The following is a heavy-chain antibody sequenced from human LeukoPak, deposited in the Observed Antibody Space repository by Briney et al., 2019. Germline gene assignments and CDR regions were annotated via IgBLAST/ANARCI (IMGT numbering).Heavy chain of an antibody. CDR3: ASCGSGEWGNFDY. Sequence: GGSLRLSCAASGFTVSSNYMSWVRQAPGKGLEWVSVIYSGGSTYYADSVKGRFTISRDNSKNTLYLQMNSLRAEDTAVYYCASCGSGEWGNFDYWGQGTLVTVSS. CDR1: GFTVSSNY. D-gene: IGHD3-10*01. CDR2: IYSGGST. J-gene: IGHJ4*02. V-gene: IGHV3-53*01.